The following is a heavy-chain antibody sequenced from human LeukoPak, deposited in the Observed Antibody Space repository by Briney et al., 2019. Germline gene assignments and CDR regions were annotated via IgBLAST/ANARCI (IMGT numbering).Heavy chain of an antibody. CDR1: GYTFTNYA. J-gene: IGHJ4*02. CDR2: INTNTGNP. V-gene: IGHV7-4-1*02. D-gene: IGHD3-22*01. Sequence: LRASVKVSCKASGYTFTNYAMNWVRQAPGQGLEWMGWINTNTGNPTYAQGFTGRFVFSLDTSVSTAYLQISSLKVEDTAVYYCARDPNYYYDSSGYYGDYWGQGTLVTVSS. CDR3: ARDPNYYYDSSGYYGDY.